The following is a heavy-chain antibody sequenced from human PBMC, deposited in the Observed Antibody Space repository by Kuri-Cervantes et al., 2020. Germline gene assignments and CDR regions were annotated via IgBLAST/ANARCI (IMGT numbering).Heavy chain of an antibody. CDR3: AKDLGYYDSSGYYYDYYYGMDV. Sequence: GGSLRLSCAASGFTFSSYGMHWVRQAPGKGLEWVAVISYDGSNKYYADSVKGRFTISRDNSKNTLYLQMNSLRAEDTAVYYCAKDLGYYDSSGYYYDYYYGMDVWGQGTTVTVAS. D-gene: IGHD3-22*01. CDR2: ISYDGSNK. V-gene: IGHV3-30*19. J-gene: IGHJ6*02. CDR1: GFTFSSYG.